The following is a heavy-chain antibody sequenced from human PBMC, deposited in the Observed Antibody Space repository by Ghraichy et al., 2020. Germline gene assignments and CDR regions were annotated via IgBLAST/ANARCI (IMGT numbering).Heavy chain of an antibody. CDR1: GDSVSSNSAA. CDR2: TYYSSKWYN. J-gene: IGHJ6*02. Sequence: SPTLSLTCAISGDSVSSNSAAWNWIRQSPSRGLEWLGRTYYSSKWYNDYAVSVKSRITINPDTSKNQFSLQLNSVTPEDTAVYYCASTWFGELLPERAPYYYYYGMDVWGQGTTVTVSS. CDR3: ASTWFGELLPERAPYYYYYGMDV. D-gene: IGHD3-10*01. V-gene: IGHV6-1*01.